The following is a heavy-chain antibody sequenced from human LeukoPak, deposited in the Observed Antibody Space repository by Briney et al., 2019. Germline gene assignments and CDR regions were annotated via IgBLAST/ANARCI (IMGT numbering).Heavy chain of an antibody. CDR1: GFTFSSYE. CDR2: ISSGGSTI. D-gene: IGHD4-17*01. J-gene: IGHJ4*02. Sequence: PGGSLRLSCAASGFTFSSYEMNWVRQAPGKGLDWVSYISSGGSTINYADSVKGRFTISRDNAKNSLYLQMNSLRAEDTAVYYCARVTLDYGDYELGYWGQGTLVTVSS. V-gene: IGHV3-48*03. CDR3: ARVTLDYGDYELGY.